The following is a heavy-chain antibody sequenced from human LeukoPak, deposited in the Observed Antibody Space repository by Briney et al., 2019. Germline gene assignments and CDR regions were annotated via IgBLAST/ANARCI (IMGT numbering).Heavy chain of an antibody. Sequence: SETLSLTCTVSGDSVSSGSYYWSWIRQPPGKGLEWIGYIYYSGSTNYNPSLKSRVTISVDTSKNQFSLKLSSVTAADTAVYYCARGGSIAARLLNYWGQGTLVTVSS. CDR3: ARGGSIAARLLNY. V-gene: IGHV4-61*01. CDR2: IYYSGST. D-gene: IGHD6-6*01. CDR1: GDSVSSGSYY. J-gene: IGHJ4*02.